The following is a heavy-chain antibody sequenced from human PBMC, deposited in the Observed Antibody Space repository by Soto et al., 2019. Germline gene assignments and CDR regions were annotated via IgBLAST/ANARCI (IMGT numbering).Heavy chain of an antibody. Sequence: ASVKVSCKASGYTFTGYYMHWVRQAPGQGLEWMGWINPNSGGTNYAQKFQGWVTMTRDTSISTAYMELSRLRSDDTAVYYCARGAYIVLVPAAPTYGMDVWGQGTTVTVSS. D-gene: IGHD2-2*01. V-gene: IGHV1-2*04. CDR2: INPNSGGT. CDR1: GYTFTGYY. J-gene: IGHJ6*02. CDR3: ARGAYIVLVPAAPTYGMDV.